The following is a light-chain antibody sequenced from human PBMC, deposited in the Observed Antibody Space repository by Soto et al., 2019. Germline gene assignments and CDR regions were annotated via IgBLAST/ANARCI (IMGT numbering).Light chain of an antibody. CDR2: ENN. CDR3: GTWDSSLSASV. Sequence: QSVLTQPPSVSAAPGQKVTISCSGSTSNIGNNDVSWYHQLPGTAPKLLIYENNKRASGIPDRISGSKSGTSATLGITGLQTGDEADYYCGTWDSSLSASVFGGGTQLTVL. J-gene: IGLJ7*01. V-gene: IGLV1-51*01. CDR1: TSNIGNND.